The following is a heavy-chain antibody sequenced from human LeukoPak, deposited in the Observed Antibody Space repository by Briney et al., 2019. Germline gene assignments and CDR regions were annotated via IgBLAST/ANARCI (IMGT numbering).Heavy chain of an antibody. J-gene: IGHJ5*02. D-gene: IGHD4-17*01. CDR1: GRSISSYY. Sequence: SETLSLTCTVSGRSISSYYWSWIRQAPAKGLAWIGYIYYSGSTNYHHSLKSRATLSVYTSKNQFSLKLRTATAADTAVYYCARDKGDYGDYYWFDPWGKGTLVTVSS. CDR2: IYYSGST. V-gene: IGHV4-59*01. CDR3: ARDKGDYGDYYWFDP.